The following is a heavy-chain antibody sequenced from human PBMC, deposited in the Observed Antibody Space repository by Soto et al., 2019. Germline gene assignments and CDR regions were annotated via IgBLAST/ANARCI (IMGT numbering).Heavy chain of an antibody. CDR1: GFTFSSYA. CDR3: AKSGLRFSEWSYYGMDV. J-gene: IGHJ6*02. D-gene: IGHD3-3*01. V-gene: IGHV3-30*18. CDR2: ISYDGSNK. Sequence: GGSLRLSCAASGFTFSSYAMHWVRQAPGKGLEWVAVISYDGSNKYYADSVKGRFTISRDNSKNTLYLQMNSLRAEETAVYYCAKSGLRFSEWSYYGMDVWGQGTTVTVSS.